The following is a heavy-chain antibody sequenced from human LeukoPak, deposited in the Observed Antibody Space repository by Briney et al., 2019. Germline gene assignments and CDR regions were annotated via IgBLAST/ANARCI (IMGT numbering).Heavy chain of an antibody. CDR2: IYTSGST. D-gene: IGHD3-22*01. CDR3: ARHLYYDSSGYRAFDI. CDR1: GGSIGSYY. J-gene: IGHJ3*02. Sequence: PSETLSLTCTVSGGSIGSYYWSWIRQPPGKGLEWIGYIYTSGSTNYNPSLKSRVTISVDTSKNQFSLKLSSVTAADTAVYYCARHLYYDSSGYRAFDIWGQGTMVTVSS. V-gene: IGHV4-4*09.